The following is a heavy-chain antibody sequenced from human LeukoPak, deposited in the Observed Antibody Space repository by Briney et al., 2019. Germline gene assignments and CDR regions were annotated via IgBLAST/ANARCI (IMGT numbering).Heavy chain of an antibody. CDR1: GGSFSGYY. CDR3: ARVRSVAARENFDY. D-gene: IGHD6-6*01. CDR2: INHSGST. Sequence: PSETLSLTCAVYGGSFSGYYWSWIRQPPGKGLERIGEINHSGSTNYNPSLKSRVTISVDTSKNQFSLKLSSVTAADTAVYYCARVRSVAARENFDYWGQGTLVTVSS. V-gene: IGHV4-34*01. J-gene: IGHJ4*02.